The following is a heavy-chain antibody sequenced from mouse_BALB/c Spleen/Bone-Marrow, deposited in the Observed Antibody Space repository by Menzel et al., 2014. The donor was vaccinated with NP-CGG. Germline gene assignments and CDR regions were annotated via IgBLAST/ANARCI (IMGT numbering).Heavy chain of an antibody. D-gene: IGHD4-1*01. CDR3: ATLTGTFDY. CDR1: GFNIKDTY. Sequence: EVKLQESGAELVKPGASVKLSCTASGFNIKDTYMHWVKQRPEQGLEWIGRIDPANDYTKYYPKFQGKATITTDTSSNAASLQLSSLTSEDTAVYYCATLTGTFDYWGQGTTLTVSS. J-gene: IGHJ2*01. V-gene: IGHV14-3*02. CDR2: IDPANDYT.